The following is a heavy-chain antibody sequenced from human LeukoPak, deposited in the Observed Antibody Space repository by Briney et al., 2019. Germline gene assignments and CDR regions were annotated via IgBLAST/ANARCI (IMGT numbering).Heavy chain of an antibody. D-gene: IGHD6-13*01. CDR1: GFTFSSYA. V-gene: IGHV3-23*01. Sequence: TGGSLRLSCAASGFTFSSYAMSWVRQAPGKGLEWVSAISGSGGSTYYADSVKGRFTISRDNSKNTLYLQMNSLRAEDTAVYYCAKDELGYSSSWLVPFGGSYYYYMDVWGKGTTVTVSS. J-gene: IGHJ6*03. CDR3: AKDELGYSSSWLVPFGGSYYYYMDV. CDR2: ISGSGGST.